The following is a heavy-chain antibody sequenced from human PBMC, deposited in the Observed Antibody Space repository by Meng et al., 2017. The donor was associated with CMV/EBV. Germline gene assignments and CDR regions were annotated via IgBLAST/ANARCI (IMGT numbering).Heavy chain of an antibody. Sequence: GGSLRLSCAASGFTFNNYGMHWVRQAPAKGLEWVTFIRYDGSVEYHADSVKGRFTISRDKGKSTLFLQMNSLRPEDTAVYYCAKETVDVDSGMDVWGQGATVTVSS. CDR1: GFTFNNYG. J-gene: IGHJ6*02. V-gene: IGHV3-30*02. D-gene: IGHD5-12*01. CDR3: AKETVDVDSGMDV. CDR2: IRYDGSVE.